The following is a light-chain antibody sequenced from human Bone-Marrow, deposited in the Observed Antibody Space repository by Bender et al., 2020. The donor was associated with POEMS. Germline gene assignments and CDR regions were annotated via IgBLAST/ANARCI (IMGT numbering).Light chain of an antibody. Sequence: GTPGQRVTTSCSGGSSNIGAHAVNWYQHLPGTAPKLLIYSSHRRPSEVPDRFSGSRSGTSASLAISGLQSEDEADYYCAVWDDSLNGWVFGGGTKLTVL. CDR2: SSH. CDR3: AVWDDSLNGWV. CDR1: SSNIGAHA. V-gene: IGLV1-44*01. J-gene: IGLJ3*02.